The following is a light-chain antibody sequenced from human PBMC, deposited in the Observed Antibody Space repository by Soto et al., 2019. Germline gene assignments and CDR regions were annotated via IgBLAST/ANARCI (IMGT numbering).Light chain of an antibody. CDR1: QTVSSNY. J-gene: IGKJ2*01. Sequence: EIVLTQSPGTLSLSPGERATLSCRASQTVSSNYLAWYHQNPGQAPRLLIYGASTRATGIPDRFSGSGSGTDFTLTIRTLEPEDFALYYCQQYGSAPYTFGQGTKVDIK. V-gene: IGKV3-20*01. CDR2: GAS. CDR3: QQYGSAPYT.